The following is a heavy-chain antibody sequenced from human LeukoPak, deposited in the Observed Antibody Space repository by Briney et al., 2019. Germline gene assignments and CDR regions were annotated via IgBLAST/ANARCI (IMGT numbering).Heavy chain of an antibody. J-gene: IGHJ4*02. D-gene: IGHD2-2*01. V-gene: IGHV3-9*01. Sequence: GGSLRPSCAASGFTFEDHVMHWVRQAPGKGLEWVSSISWSGDRMGYADAVKGRFTISRDNAKNSLFLQMNSLRVEDTALYYCAKDLGGSATTVWGQGTLVTVSS. CDR3: AKDLGGSATTV. CDR2: ISWSGDRM. CDR1: GFTFEDHV.